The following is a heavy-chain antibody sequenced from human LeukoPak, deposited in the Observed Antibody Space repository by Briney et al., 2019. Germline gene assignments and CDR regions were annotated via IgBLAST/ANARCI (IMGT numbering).Heavy chain of an antibody. D-gene: IGHD2-2*01. CDR3: ARSHNRVELVYY. CDR1: GGSFSGYY. J-gene: IGHJ4*02. CDR2: INHSGST. Sequence: SETLSLTCAVYGGSFSGYYWTWIRQPPGKGLEWIGEINHSGSTNYSPSLKSRVTISIDTSKNHFSLKLSSVTAADTAVYYCARSHNRVELVYYWGQGTLVTVSS. V-gene: IGHV4-34*01.